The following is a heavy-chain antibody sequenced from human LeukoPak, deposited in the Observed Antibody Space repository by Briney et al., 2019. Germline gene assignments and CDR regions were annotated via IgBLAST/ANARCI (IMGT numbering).Heavy chain of an antibody. J-gene: IGHJ6*03. CDR3: ARANYDSSGYYYYYYMDV. V-gene: IGHV1-46*01. D-gene: IGHD3-22*01. CDR1: GYTFTGYY. Sequence: GASVKVSCKASGYTFTGYYMHWVRQAPGQGLEWMGIINPSGGSTSYAQKFQGRVTMTRDMSTSTVYMELSSLRSEDTAVYYCARANYDSSGYYYYYYMDVWGKGTTVTVSS. CDR2: INPSGGST.